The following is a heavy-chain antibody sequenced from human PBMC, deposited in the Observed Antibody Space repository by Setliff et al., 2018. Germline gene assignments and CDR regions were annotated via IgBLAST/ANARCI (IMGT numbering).Heavy chain of an antibody. CDR2: IIPIFGTA. CDR1: GYTFTSYD. D-gene: IGHD1-26*01. CDR3: ATQPLQWELLGFDY. Sequence: SVKVSCKASGYTFTSYDINWVRQATGQGLEWMGGIIPIFGTANYAQKFQGRVTMTTDTSTSTAYMELSSLRSEDTAVYYCATQPLQWELLGFDYWGQGTLVTVSS. V-gene: IGHV1-69*05. J-gene: IGHJ4*02.